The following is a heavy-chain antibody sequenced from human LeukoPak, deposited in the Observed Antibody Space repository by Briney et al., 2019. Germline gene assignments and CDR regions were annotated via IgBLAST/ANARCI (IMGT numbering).Heavy chain of an antibody. D-gene: IGHD1-26*01. CDR2: IKQDGSEK. CDR1: GFTFSNAW. J-gene: IGHJ4*02. Sequence: GGSLRLSCAASGFTFSNAWMNWVRQAPGKGLEWVANIKQDGSEKYYVDSVKGRFTISRDNAKNSLYLQMNSLRAEDTAVYYCARDRGGSYSAIDYWGQGTLVTVSS. V-gene: IGHV3-7*01. CDR3: ARDRGGSYSAIDY.